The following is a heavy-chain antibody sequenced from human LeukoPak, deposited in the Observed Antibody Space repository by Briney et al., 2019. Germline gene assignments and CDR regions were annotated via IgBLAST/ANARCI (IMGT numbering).Heavy chain of an antibody. Sequence: TGGSLRLSCAASGFTFSSYGMSWVRQAPGKGLEWVSSISSSSYIYYADSVKGRFTISRDNAKNSLYLQMNSLRAEDTAVYYCAREGDSSSSKSPYYYYYMDVWGKGTTVTVSS. D-gene: IGHD6-6*01. V-gene: IGHV3-21*01. CDR2: ISSSSYI. J-gene: IGHJ6*03. CDR1: GFTFSSYG. CDR3: AREGDSSSSKSPYYYYYMDV.